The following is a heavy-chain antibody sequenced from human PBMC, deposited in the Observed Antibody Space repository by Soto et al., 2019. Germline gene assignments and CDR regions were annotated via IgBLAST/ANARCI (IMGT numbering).Heavy chain of an antibody. Sequence: GGSLRLSCAASGFTFSSYWMHWVRQAPGKGLVWVSRINSDGSSTSYADYVKGRFTISRDNAKNTLNLQMNSLRAEDTAVYYCAVAVAGPTAIGYWGQGTLVTVSS. CDR2: INSDGSST. D-gene: IGHD6-19*01. CDR3: AVAVAGPTAIGY. V-gene: IGHV3-74*01. J-gene: IGHJ4*02. CDR1: GFTFSSYW.